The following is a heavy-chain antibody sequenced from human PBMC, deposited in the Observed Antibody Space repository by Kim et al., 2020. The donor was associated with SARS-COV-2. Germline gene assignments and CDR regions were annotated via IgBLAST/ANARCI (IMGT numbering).Heavy chain of an antibody. J-gene: IGHJ5*02. CDR3: ARAGTLGADGWFDP. V-gene: IGHV4-31*02. D-gene: IGHD3-10*01. Sequence: NPSLKSGVTISVYTSRNQFPLKLSIVTAADTAVYYCARAGTLGADGWFDPWGQGTLVTVSS.